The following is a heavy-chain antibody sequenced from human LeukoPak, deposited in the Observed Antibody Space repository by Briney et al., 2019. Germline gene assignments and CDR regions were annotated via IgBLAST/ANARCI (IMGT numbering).Heavy chain of an antibody. J-gene: IGHJ4*02. V-gene: IGHV1-18*04. D-gene: IGHD6-19*01. CDR2: ISAYNGNT. CDR1: GYTFTSYG. Sequence: GASVEVSCKASGYTFTSYGISWVRQAPGQGLEWMGWISAYNGNTNYAQKLQGRVTMTTDTSTSTAYMELRSLRSDDTAVYYRARYSSGWYGYYFDYWGQGTLVTVSP. CDR3: ARYSSGWYGYYFDY.